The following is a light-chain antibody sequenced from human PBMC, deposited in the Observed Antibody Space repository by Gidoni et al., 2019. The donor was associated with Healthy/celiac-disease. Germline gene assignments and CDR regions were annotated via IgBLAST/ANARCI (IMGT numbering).Light chain of an antibody. CDR3: MQALQPLT. CDR1: QSLLHSNGYNY. CDR2: LGS. Sequence: DVVMTESPRSLPVTPGEPASIPCRSSQSLLHSNGYNYLDWYLQKPGQSPQLLIYLGSNRASGVPDRFSGSVSGTDFTLKISRVEAEDVVVYYCMQALQPLTFGPGTKVDIK. V-gene: IGKV2-28*01. J-gene: IGKJ3*01.